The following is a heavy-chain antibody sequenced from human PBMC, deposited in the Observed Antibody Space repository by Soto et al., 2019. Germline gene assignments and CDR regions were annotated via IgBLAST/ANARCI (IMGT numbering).Heavy chain of an antibody. CDR2: INHSGST. J-gene: IGHJ4*02. D-gene: IGHD2-15*01. CDR3: ARRGDIVVVVAASYYFDY. Sequence: SETLSLTCAVYGGSFSGYYWSWIRQPPGKGLEWIGEINHSGSTNYNPSLKSRITISVDTSKNQFSLKLSSVTAADTAVYYCARRGDIVVVVAASYYFDYWGQGTLVTVSS. V-gene: IGHV4-34*01. CDR1: GGSFSGYY.